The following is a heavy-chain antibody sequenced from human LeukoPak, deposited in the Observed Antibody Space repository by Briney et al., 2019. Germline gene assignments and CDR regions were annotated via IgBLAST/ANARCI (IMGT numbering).Heavy chain of an antibody. V-gene: IGHV1-18*01. D-gene: IGHD3-3*01. CDR2: ISAYNGNI. J-gene: IGHJ4*02. CDR1: GYTFISYG. Sequence: ASVKVSCKASGYTFISYGITWVRQAPGQGLEWLGWISAYNGNIDYAQKLQGRVTLTTDTSTSTAYMEVRSLRSDDTADYYCASMSGYYPSYYFDYWGQGTLVTVSS. CDR3: ASMSGYYPSYYFDY.